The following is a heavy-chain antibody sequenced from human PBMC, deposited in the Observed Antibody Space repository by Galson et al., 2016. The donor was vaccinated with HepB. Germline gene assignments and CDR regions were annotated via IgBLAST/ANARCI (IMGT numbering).Heavy chain of an antibody. V-gene: IGHV1-3*01. D-gene: IGHD2/OR15-2a*01. CDR3: ARDAFFCINSNCPSHHYYGMDV. J-gene: IGHJ6*02. CDR1: GYRFTTHA. CDR2: INAGNGDT. Sequence: SVKVSCKASGYRFTTHATHWVRQAPGQGLEWLGWINAGNGDTKYSEKFQGRVTITRDTSARTAYMELSSLGSEDTAVYYCARDAFFCINSNCPSHHYYGMDVWGLGTTVTVSS.